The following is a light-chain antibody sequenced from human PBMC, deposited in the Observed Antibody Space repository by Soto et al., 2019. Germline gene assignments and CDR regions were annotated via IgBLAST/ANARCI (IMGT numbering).Light chain of an antibody. J-gene: IGKJ1*01. CDR1: KGISSY. V-gene: IGKV1-39*01. Sequence: MSQSRPSLYASVGHRDTITCRASKGISSYLNWCQQKPGKAPKLLIYAASSLQSGVPSRFSGSGSGTDFTLTISSLQPEDFATYYCQQSYSTSRTFGQGTMVDI. CDR2: AAS. CDR3: QQSYSTSRT.